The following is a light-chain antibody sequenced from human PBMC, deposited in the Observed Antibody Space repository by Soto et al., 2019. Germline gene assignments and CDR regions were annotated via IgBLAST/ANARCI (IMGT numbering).Light chain of an antibody. Sequence: DIQMAQSPTSLSASVGDRVTITCRASQDIRNFVAWYQQKPGKAPKLLIYAASTLQSGVSSRFSGSGSGTEFTRSIKSLQPEDVATCSCLKYSSGPVFGPGTKVEIK. V-gene: IGKV1-27*01. CDR1: QDIRNF. J-gene: IGKJ3*01. CDR3: LKYSSGPV. CDR2: AAS.